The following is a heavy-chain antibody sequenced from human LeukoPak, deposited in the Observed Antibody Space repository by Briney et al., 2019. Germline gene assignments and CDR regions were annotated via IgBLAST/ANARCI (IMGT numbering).Heavy chain of an antibody. Sequence: SETLSLTCTVSGGSISSYYWSWIRQSPGTGLEWIGYISHIGRTNYNPSLKSRVTISIDTSKNQFSLKLRSVTAADTAVYYCARNLVTVTKGFDIWGQGTMVSVSS. CDR3: ARNLVTVTKGFDI. CDR1: GGSISSYY. V-gene: IGHV4-59*01. D-gene: IGHD4-17*01. CDR2: ISHIGRT. J-gene: IGHJ3*02.